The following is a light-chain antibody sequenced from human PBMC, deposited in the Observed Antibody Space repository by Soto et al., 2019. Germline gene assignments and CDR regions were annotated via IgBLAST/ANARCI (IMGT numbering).Light chain of an antibody. Sequence: EIVMTQSPATLSVSPGERATLSCRASQSVSSNLAWYQQKPGQAPRLLIYGASTRATGIPATFSGSASGTEFTLTISSLQSEDFAVYYCQQYNNWPWTFGQGNKVEIK. CDR3: QQYNNWPWT. J-gene: IGKJ1*01. V-gene: IGKV3-15*01. CDR2: GAS. CDR1: QSVSSN.